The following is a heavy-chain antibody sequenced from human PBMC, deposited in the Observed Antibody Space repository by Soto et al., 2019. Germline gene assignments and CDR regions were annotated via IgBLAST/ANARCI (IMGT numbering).Heavy chain of an antibody. D-gene: IGHD3-3*01. V-gene: IGHV3-21*01. J-gene: IGHJ4*02. CDR1: GFTFSSYS. Sequence: GFLRLSWAASGFTFSSYSMNWVRQAPGKGLEWVSSISSSSSYIYYADSVKGRFTISRDNAKNSLYLQMNSLRAEDTAVYYCARDDAVLEWLSPDYWGQGTLVTVSS. CDR3: ARDDAVLEWLSPDY. CDR2: ISSSSSYI.